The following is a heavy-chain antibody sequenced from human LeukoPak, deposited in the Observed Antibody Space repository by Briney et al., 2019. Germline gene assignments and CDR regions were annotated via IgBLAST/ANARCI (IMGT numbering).Heavy chain of an antibody. Sequence: GGSLRLSCAASGFSLSRYWMHWVRQAPGTGLVWVSYIDNDGTDTNYADSVRGLFTVSRENAKNTLYLQMNGLRAGDTAVYYCTRGGFDHNMDVWGKGTTVT. J-gene: IGHJ6*03. CDR2: IDNDGTDT. CDR3: TRGGFDHNMDV. V-gene: IGHV3-74*01. D-gene: IGHD3-9*01. CDR1: GFSLSRYW.